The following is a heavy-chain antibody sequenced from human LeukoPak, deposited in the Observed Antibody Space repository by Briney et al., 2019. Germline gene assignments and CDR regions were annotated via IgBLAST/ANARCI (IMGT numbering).Heavy chain of an antibody. J-gene: IGHJ5*02. D-gene: IGHD2-2*02. V-gene: IGHV1-18*01. Sequence: ASVKVSCKASGYTFTSYGISWVRQAPGQGLEWMGWISAYNGNTNYAQKLQGRVTMTTDTSTSTAYMELRSLRSDDTAVYYCARDLIVVVPAAIGGNWFYPWGQGTLVTVSS. CDR1: GYTFTSYG. CDR3: ARDLIVVVPAAIGGNWFYP. CDR2: ISAYNGNT.